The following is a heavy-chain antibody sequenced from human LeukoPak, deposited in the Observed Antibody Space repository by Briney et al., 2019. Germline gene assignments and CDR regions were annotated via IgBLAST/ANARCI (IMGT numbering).Heavy chain of an antibody. CDR2: TLPILTTT. V-gene: IGHV1-69*05. Sequence: SVKVSCKVSGGSLNSIGISWLRQAPGQGLEWMGGTLPILTTTTYAQKFQGRVTITTDESTSTIYMELSGLRSEDTAVYYCAIGGGIGYYYMYVWGKGTTVTVSS. CDR3: AIGGGIGYYYMYV. D-gene: IGHD3-16*01. CDR1: GGSLNSIG. J-gene: IGHJ6*03.